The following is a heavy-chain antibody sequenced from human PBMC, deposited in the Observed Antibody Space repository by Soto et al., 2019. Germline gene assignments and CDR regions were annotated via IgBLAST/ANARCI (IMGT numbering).Heavy chain of an antibody. Sequence: GGSLRLSCAASGFTFSSYSMNWVRQAPGKGLEWVSYISSSSTIYYADSVKGRFTISRDNAKNSLYLQMNSLRAEDTAVYYCARIHPAPPSGSYLHYYMDVWGKGTTVTVSS. J-gene: IGHJ6*03. D-gene: IGHD3-10*01. CDR2: ISSSSTI. V-gene: IGHV3-48*01. CDR3: ARIHPAPPSGSYLHYYMDV. CDR1: GFTFSSYS.